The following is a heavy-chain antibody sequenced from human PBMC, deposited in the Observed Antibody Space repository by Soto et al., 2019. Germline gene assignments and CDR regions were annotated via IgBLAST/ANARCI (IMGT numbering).Heavy chain of an antibody. V-gene: IGHV3-30-3*01. D-gene: IGHD6-6*01. J-gene: IGHJ4*02. Sequence: GGSLRLSCAASGFTFSSYAMHWVRQAPGKGLEWVAVISYDGSNKYYADSVKGRFTISRDNSKNTLYLQMNSLRAEDTAVYYCARDRRVYXSPGFDYWGQGTLVTVSS. CDR1: GFTFSSYA. CDR3: ARDRRVYXSPGFDY. CDR2: ISYDGSNK.